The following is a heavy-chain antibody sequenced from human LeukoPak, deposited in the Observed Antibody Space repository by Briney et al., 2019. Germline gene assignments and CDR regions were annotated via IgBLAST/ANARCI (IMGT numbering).Heavy chain of an antibody. CDR1: GFTFSRYA. V-gene: IGHV3-23*01. Sequence: GGSLRLSCAASGFTFSRYAMTWVRQPPGKGLEWVSVFSGSGDSTYYGDSVRGRFTVSRDNSKNTLYLQMNSLRAEDTALYYCAKVTGSGSYPANYYYDMDVWGQGTTVTVSS. J-gene: IGHJ6*02. D-gene: IGHD3-10*01. CDR3: AKVTGSGSYPANYYYDMDV. CDR2: FSGSGDST.